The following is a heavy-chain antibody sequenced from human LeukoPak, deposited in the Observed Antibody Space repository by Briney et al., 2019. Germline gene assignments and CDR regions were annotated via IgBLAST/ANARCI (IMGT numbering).Heavy chain of an antibody. CDR1: GFSFNIHY. J-gene: IGHJ4*02. Sequence: GGSLRLSCAASGFSFNIHYMAWVRQAPEKGLEWVSVIYSGGDTYYADSVKGRFTIARDNSKKTLYLQMNSLRAEDTALYYCAKDRCGGDCYPDYWGQGTLVTVSS. CDR2: IYSGGDT. V-gene: IGHV3-53*05. CDR3: AKDRCGGDCYPDY. D-gene: IGHD2-21*02.